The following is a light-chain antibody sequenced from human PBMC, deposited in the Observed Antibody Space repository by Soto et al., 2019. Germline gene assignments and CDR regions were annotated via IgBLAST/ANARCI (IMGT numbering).Light chain of an antibody. CDR3: QHYNSYPEA. J-gene: IGKJ1*01. CDR2: KAS. CDR1: QTISSW. Sequence: DIQMTQSPSTLSGSVGDRVTITCRASQTISSWLAWYQKKPGKAPKLLIYKASTLKSGVPSRFSGSGSGTEFTLTISSLQPDDFATYYCQHYNSYPEAFGQGTKVELK. V-gene: IGKV1-5*03.